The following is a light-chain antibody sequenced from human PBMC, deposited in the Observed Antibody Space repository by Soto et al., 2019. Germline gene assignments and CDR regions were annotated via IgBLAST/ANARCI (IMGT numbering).Light chain of an antibody. V-gene: IGKV4-1*01. CDR3: HQYYSTMYT. Sequence: DIVMTQSPDSLAVSLGERAIINCKSSQSVLYSSNNKNYLAWYQQKPGQAPKLLIYWASTRESGVPDRFSGSGSGTDFTLTISSLQAEDVAVYYCHQYYSTMYTFGQGTKLEI. CDR2: WAS. J-gene: IGKJ2*01. CDR1: QSVLYSSNNKNY.